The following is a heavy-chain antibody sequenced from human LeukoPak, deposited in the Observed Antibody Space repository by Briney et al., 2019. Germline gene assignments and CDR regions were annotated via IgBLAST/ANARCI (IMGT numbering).Heavy chain of an antibody. CDR3: ARDSGWLGSYYYGMDV. J-gene: IGHJ6*02. Sequence: SETLSLTCAVYGGSFSGYYWSWIRQPPGKGLEWIGEINHSGSTNYNPSLRSRVTISVDTSKNQFSLKLSSVTAADTAVYYCARDSGWLGSYYYGMDVWGQGTTVTVSS. CDR1: GGSFSGYY. V-gene: IGHV4-34*01. D-gene: IGHD6-19*01. CDR2: INHSGST.